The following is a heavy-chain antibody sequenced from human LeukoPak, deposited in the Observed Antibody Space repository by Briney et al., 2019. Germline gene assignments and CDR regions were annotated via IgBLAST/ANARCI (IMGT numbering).Heavy chain of an antibody. V-gene: IGHV1-46*01. J-gene: IGHJ4*02. D-gene: IGHD4-23*01. CDR2: INPSGGST. CDR3: ARDDRWD. Sequence: ASVKVSCKPSGYTFSGYYLHWVRQAPGQGLEWMGIINPSGGSTSYAQKFQGRVTMTRDTSTSTIYMELSSLRSEDTAVYYCARDDRWDWGQGTLVTVSS. CDR1: GYTFSGYY.